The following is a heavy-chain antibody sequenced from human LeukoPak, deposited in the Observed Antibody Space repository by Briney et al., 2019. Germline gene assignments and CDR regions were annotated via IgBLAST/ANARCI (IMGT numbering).Heavy chain of an antibody. CDR1: GFTFSSYA. V-gene: IGHV3-23*01. J-gene: IGHJ4*02. D-gene: IGHD6-13*01. Sequence: GGSLRLSCAASGFTFSSYAMSWVRQAPGKGLEWVSAISGSGGSTYYADSVKGRFTISRDNSKNTLYLQMNNLRAEDTAVYYCAKGGSSWSPRSYYFDYWGQGTLVTVSS. CDR2: ISGSGGST. CDR3: AKGGSSWSPRSYYFDY.